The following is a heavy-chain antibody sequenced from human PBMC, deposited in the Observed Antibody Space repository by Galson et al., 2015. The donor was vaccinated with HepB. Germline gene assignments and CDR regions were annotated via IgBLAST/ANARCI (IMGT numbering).Heavy chain of an antibody. V-gene: IGHV3-23*01. CDR2: ISGSGGST. D-gene: IGHD3-9*01. CDR3: ARDLGFFDWLLVDAFDI. J-gene: IGHJ3*02. CDR1: GFTFSSYA. Sequence: PRLSCAASGFTFSSYAMTWVRQAPGKGLEWVSVISGSGGSTYYADSVKGRFTTSRDNSKNTLYLQMNSLRAEDTAVYYCARDLGFFDWLLVDAFDIWGQGTMVTVSS.